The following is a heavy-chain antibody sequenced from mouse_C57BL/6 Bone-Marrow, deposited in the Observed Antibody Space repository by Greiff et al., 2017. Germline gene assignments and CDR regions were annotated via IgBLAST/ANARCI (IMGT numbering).Heavy chain of an antibody. V-gene: IGHV1-59*01. CDR3: ARGGWAWFAY. D-gene: IGHD1-1*02. CDR2: IDPSDSYT. Sequence: QVQLQQPGAELVRPGTSVKLSCKASGYTFTSYWMHWVKQRPGQGLEWIGVIDPSDSYTNYNQKFKGKATLTVDTSSSTAYMQLSSLTSEDSAVYYCARGGWAWFAYWGQGTLVTVSA. CDR1: GYTFTSYW. J-gene: IGHJ3*01.